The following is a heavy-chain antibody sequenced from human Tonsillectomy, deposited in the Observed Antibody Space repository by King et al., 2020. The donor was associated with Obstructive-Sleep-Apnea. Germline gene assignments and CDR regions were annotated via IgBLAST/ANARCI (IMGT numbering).Heavy chain of an antibody. CDR2: FSGSGGGT. CDR1: GFTFSSYA. V-gene: IGHV3-23*04. D-gene: IGHD3-10*01. J-gene: IGHJ4*02. Sequence: VQLVESGGGLVQPGGSLRLSCAASGFTFSSYAMSWVRQAPGKGLEWVSPFSGSGGGTFYADSVKGRFTISRDNSKNTLYLQMNSLRAEDTAVYYCAKGLWFGELLYFPFDYWGQGTLVTVSS. CDR3: AKGLWFGELLYFPFDY.